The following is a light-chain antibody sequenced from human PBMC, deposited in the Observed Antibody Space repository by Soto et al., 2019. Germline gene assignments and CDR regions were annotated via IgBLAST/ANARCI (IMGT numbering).Light chain of an antibody. CDR3: QHRSNWPIT. V-gene: IGKV3-11*01. Sequence: EIVLTQSPATLSLSPWEGATLSCRASQSVFNFLAWYQQKPGQAPRLLIYDASNRATGIPARFSGSGSGTDFTLTISSLEPEDFAVYYCQHRSNWPITFGQGTRLEIK. CDR1: QSVFNF. CDR2: DAS. J-gene: IGKJ5*01.